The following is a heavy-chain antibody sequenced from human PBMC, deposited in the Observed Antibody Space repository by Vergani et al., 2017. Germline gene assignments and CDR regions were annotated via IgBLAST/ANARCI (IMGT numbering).Heavy chain of an antibody. CDR3: TTLSYPFDY. CDR2: ISSSSSYI. Sequence: EVQLVESGGGLVKPGGSLRLSCAASGFTFSSYSMNWVRQAPGKGLEWVSSISSSSSYIYYADSVKGRFTISRDDSKNTLYLQMNSLKTEDTAVYYCTTLSYPFDYWGQGTLVTVSS. V-gene: IGHV3-21*03. CDR1: GFTFSSYS. D-gene: IGHD1-26*01. J-gene: IGHJ4*02.